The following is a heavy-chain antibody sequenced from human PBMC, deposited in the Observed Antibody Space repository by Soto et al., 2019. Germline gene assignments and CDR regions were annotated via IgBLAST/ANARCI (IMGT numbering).Heavy chain of an antibody. CDR2: ISGSGGST. J-gene: IGHJ2*01. CDR3: AKAVESSCYYQYFDL. V-gene: IGHV3-23*01. Sequence: EVQLLESGGALVQPGGSLRLSCAASGFTFSSYAMSWVRQAPGKGLEWVSAISGSGGSTYYAGSVKGRFTISSDNSKKTLYLQVNSLRAEDTAVYYCAKAVESSCYYQYFDLWGRGTLVTVSS. CDR1: GFTFSSYA. D-gene: IGHD3-22*01.